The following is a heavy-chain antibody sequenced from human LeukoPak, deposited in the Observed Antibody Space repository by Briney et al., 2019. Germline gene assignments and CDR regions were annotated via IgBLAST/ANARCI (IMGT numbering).Heavy chain of an antibody. J-gene: IGHJ4*02. Sequence: ASVKVSCTASGYTFTSYGISWVRQAPGQGLEWMGWISAYNGNTNYAQKLQGRVTMTTDTSTSTAYMELRSLRSDDTAVYYCARDKSEGIAVADYYFDYWGQGTLATVSS. D-gene: IGHD6-19*01. CDR1: GYTFTSYG. CDR2: ISAYNGNT. CDR3: ARDKSEGIAVADYYFDY. V-gene: IGHV1-18*01.